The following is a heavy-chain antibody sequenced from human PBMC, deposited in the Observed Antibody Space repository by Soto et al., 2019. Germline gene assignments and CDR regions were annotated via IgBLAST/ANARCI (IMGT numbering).Heavy chain of an antibody. Sequence: QVQLMQSGAEVKKPGSSVKVSCKASGGTFRTDSISWVRQAPGQGLEWMGGIIPMFGTANNAQKFQGRVTITADESTSAAYMELSSLRSDDTAVYFCAREIDGYYGMDVWGQGTAVTVAS. CDR1: GGTFRTDS. J-gene: IGHJ6*02. V-gene: IGHV1-69*12. CDR2: IIPMFGTA. CDR3: AREIDGYYGMDV.